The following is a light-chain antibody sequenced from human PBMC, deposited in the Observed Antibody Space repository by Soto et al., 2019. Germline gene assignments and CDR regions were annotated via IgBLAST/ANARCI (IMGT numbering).Light chain of an antibody. CDR2: AAS. CDR3: QKYNSAPLT. V-gene: IGKV1-27*01. CDR1: QVIGVY. J-gene: IGKJ4*01. Sequence: DIQMTQSPSSLSASLGDRVSITCRASQVIGVYLAWFQQKPGKVPKLLIYAASALQSGVPSRFSGSGSGTDFTLTISSLQPEDIATYYCQKYNSAPLTFGGGTKVDIK.